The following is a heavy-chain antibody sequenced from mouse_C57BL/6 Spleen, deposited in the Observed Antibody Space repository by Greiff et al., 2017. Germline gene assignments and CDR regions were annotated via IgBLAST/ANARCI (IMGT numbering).Heavy chain of an antibody. CDR2: IDPSDSYT. D-gene: IGHD1-1*01. CDR3: ARTRHGNSSYYYAMDY. Sequence: QVQLQQPGAELVLPGASVKLSCKASGYTFTSYWMHWVKQRPGQGLEWIGEIDPSDSYTNYNQKFKGKSTLTVAKSSSTAYMQLSSLTSEDSAVYYCARTRHGNSSYYYAMDYWGQGTSVTVSS. J-gene: IGHJ4*01. CDR1: GYTFTSYW. V-gene: IGHV1-69*01.